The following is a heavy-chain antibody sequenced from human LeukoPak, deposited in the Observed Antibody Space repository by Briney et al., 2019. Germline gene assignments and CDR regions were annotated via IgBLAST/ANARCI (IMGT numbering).Heavy chain of an antibody. CDR2: ISGSGAST. Sequence: PGGSLRLSCAASGFTFSSYAMSWVRQAPGKGLEWVSGISGSGASTYYADPVKGRFTISRDKSRNTLYLQMNSLRAEDTAVYYCAKGGPYSSGYPYDSWGQGSLVSVSS. D-gene: IGHD3-22*01. V-gene: IGHV3-23*01. CDR1: GFTFSSYA. J-gene: IGHJ4*02. CDR3: AKGGPYSSGYPYDS.